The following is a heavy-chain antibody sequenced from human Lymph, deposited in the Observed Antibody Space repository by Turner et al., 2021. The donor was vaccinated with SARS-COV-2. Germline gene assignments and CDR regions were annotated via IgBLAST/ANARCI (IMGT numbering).Heavy chain of an antibody. Sequence: EVQLLESGGGLVPPGGSLRLSCAASGFTFRNSAMSWVRQAPGNGLEWVSVISSSGGSTYYAASVKGRFTISRDNSKNTLFLQMNSLRAGDTALYYCANVGSYFFDYWGQGTLVTVSS. CDR1: GFTFRNSA. CDR2: ISSSGGST. D-gene: IGHD3-10*01. V-gene: IGHV3-23*01. J-gene: IGHJ4*02. CDR3: ANVGSYFFDY.